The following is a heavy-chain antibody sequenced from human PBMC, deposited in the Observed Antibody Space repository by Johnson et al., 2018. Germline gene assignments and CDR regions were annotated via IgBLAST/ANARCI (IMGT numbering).Heavy chain of an antibody. J-gene: IGHJ6*03. CDR1: GFTLSSYG. D-gene: IGHD3-22*01. CDR2: IWYDGSNK. Sequence: QVQLQESGGGVVQPGRSLRLSCAASGFTLSSYGMHWVRQAPGKGLEWVAVIWYDGSNKYYADSVKGRFTISRDNSKTPLYLQMNSLRAEDTAVYYCARSYDRSGYYNYYYDYMDVWGKGTTVTVSS. CDR3: ARSYDRSGYYNYYYDYMDV. V-gene: IGHV3-33*01.